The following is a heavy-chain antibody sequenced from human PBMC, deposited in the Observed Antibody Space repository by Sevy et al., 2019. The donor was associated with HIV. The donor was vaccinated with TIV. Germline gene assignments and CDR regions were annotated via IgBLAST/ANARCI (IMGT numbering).Heavy chain of an antibody. CDR2: IIPIFGTA. J-gene: IGHJ6*02. CDR1: GGTFSSYA. Sequence: APVKVSCKASGGTFSSYAISWVRQAPGQGLEWMGGIIPIFGTANYAQKFQGRVTITADESTSTAYMELSSLRSEDTAVYYCANVNPYGSGSYTNYYYGMDVWGQGTTVTVSS. CDR3: ANVNPYGSGSYTNYYYGMDV. V-gene: IGHV1-69*13. D-gene: IGHD3-10*01.